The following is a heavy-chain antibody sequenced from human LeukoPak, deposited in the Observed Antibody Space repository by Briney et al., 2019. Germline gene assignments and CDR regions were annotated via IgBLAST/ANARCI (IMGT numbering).Heavy chain of an antibody. V-gene: IGHV4-38-2*01. Sequence: PSGTLSLTCAVSGYSISSGSYWCWIRQPPGKGLEWTGIMVHSGDTYHTPSLKSRVTISADTSKNQFSLKLTSVTAADPAVYYCAKVGAYVDSARHDYWGQRALVTAS. J-gene: IGHJ4*02. CDR1: GYSISSGSY. CDR3: AKVGAYVDSARHDY. CDR2: MVHSGDT. D-gene: IGHD4-17*01.